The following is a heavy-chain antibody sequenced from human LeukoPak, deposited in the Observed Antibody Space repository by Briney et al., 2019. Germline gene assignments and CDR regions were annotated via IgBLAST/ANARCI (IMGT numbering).Heavy chain of an antibody. J-gene: IGHJ4*02. CDR1: GFTFSTYA. V-gene: IGHV3-30*04. D-gene: IGHD3-16*02. CDR3: ARDDSLYCLSYYFDY. CDR2: ISYDGSYK. Sequence: GGSLRLSCAASGFTFSTYAMHWVRQAPGKGLDWVAAISYDGSYKSYADSVKGRFIISRDNVKNTLYLHLNSLRAEDTAVYYCARDDSLYCLSYYFDYWGQGNLVTVSS.